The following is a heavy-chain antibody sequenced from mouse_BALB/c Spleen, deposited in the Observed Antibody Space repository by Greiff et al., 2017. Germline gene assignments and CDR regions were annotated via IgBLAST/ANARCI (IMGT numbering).Heavy chain of an antibody. D-gene: IGHD2-4*01. Sequence: EVKLVESGPGLVKPSQSLSLTCTVTGYSITSDYAWNWIRQFPGNKLEWMGYISYSGSTSYNPSLKSRISITRDTSKNQFFLQLNSVTTEDTATYYCAREIYYDYDDGHYFDYWGQGTTLTVSS. V-gene: IGHV3-2*02. CDR2: ISYSGST. CDR1: GYSITSDYA. J-gene: IGHJ2*01. CDR3: AREIYYDYDDGHYFDY.